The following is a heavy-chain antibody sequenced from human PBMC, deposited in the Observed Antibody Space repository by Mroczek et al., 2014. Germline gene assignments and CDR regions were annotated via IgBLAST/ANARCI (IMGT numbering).Heavy chain of an antibody. Sequence: QVQLVESGPGLVKPSQTLSLTCTVSGGSISSGSYYWSWIRQPAGKGLEWIGRIYTSGSTNYNPSLKSRVTMSVDTSKNQFSLKLSSVTAADTAVYYCAREIVVVPAATADDAFDIVGPRDKWSPSL. CDR2: IYTSGST. J-gene: IGHJ3*02. CDR3: AREIVVVPAATADDAFDI. D-gene: IGHD2-2*01. CDR1: GGSISSGSYY. V-gene: IGHV4-61*02.